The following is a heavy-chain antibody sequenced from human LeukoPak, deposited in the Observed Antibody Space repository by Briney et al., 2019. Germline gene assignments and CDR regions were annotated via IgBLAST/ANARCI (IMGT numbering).Heavy chain of an antibody. D-gene: IGHD6-19*01. V-gene: IGHV1-18*01. J-gene: IGHJ2*01. CDR3: ARDSSQQWTGWYFDL. Sequence: GASVKVSCKASGYTFTSYGISWVRQAPGQGLEWMGWISAYNGNTNYAQKLQGRVTMTTDTSTSTAYMELRSLRSDDTAVYYCARDSSQQWTGWYFDLWGRGTLVTVFS. CDR1: GYTFTSYG. CDR2: ISAYNGNT.